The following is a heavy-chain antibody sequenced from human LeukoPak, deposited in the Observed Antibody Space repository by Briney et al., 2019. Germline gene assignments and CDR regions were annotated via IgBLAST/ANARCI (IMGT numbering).Heavy chain of an antibody. J-gene: IGHJ4*02. CDR1: GYAFTGYY. V-gene: IGHV1-2*04. CDR2: INPNSGGT. Sequence: ASVKVSCKASGYAFTGYYMHWVRQAPGQGLEWMGWINPNSGGTNYAQKFQGWVTITRDTSISTAYMELSRLRSDDTAVYYCARGYGSRWVDYWGQGTLVTVSS. CDR3: ARGYGSRWVDY. D-gene: IGHD6-13*01.